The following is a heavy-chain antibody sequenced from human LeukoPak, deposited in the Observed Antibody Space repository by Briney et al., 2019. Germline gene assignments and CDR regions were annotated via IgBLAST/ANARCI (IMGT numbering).Heavy chain of an antibody. CDR3: ASHRTGDLPFVY. J-gene: IGHJ4*02. D-gene: IGHD7-27*01. CDR2: IYTTGST. V-gene: IGHV4-4*07. Sequence: PSETLSLTCTVSGGSISSYYWSWIRQPAGKGLEWIGHIYTTGSTNYNPSLKSRVTMSVDMSKNHFSLKLISVTAADTAVYYCASHRTGDLPFVYWRQGTLVTVSS. CDR1: GGSISSYY.